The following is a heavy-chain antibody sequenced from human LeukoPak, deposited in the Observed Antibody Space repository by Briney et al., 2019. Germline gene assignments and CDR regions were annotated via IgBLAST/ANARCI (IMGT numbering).Heavy chain of an antibody. CDR2: IYWDDDK. CDR1: GFSLSTSGVG. Sequence: SGPTLVKPTQTLTQTCTFSGFSLSTSGVGVGWIRQPPGKALEWLALIYWDDDKRYSPSLKSRLTITKDTSKNQVVLTMTNMDPVDTATYYCAHGVPAAMGNWFDPWGQGTLVTVSS. V-gene: IGHV2-5*02. CDR3: AHGVPAAMGNWFDP. J-gene: IGHJ5*02. D-gene: IGHD2-2*01.